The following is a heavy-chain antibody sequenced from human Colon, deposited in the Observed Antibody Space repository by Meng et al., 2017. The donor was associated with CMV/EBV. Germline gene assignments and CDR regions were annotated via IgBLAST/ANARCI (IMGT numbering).Heavy chain of an antibody. Sequence: GESLKISCAASGFSFSSYEMNWVRQAPGKGLEWVSYISSSGNTIYYADSVKGRFTISRDNVKNSLYLHMSSLRAEDTAVYYCATVVRFPVGGQYYYHGMDVWGQGTTVTVSS. CDR1: GFSFSSYE. J-gene: IGHJ6*02. V-gene: IGHV3-48*03. CDR2: ISSSGNTI. D-gene: IGHD3-3*01. CDR3: ATVVRFPVGGQYYYHGMDV.